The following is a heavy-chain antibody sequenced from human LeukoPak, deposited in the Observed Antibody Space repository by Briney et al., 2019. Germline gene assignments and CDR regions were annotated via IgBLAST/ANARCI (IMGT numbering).Heavy chain of an antibody. CDR3: ARVAFSGYYYYMDV. CDR1: GGSISSYY. Sequence: SETLSLTCTVSGGSISSYYWSWIRQPAGKGLEWIGRIYTSGSTNYNPSLKSRVTISVDTSKNQFSLKLSSVTAADTAVYYCARVAFSGYYYYMDVWGKGTTVTVSS. CDR2: IYTSGST. J-gene: IGHJ6*03. D-gene: IGHD3-10*01. V-gene: IGHV4-4*07.